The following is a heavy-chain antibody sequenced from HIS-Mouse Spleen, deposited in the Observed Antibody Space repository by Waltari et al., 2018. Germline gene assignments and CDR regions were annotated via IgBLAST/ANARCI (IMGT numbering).Heavy chain of an antibody. CDR3: AREIPYSSSWYDWYFDL. CDR1: GGSISSSSYY. CDR2: IYYSGST. J-gene: IGHJ2*01. V-gene: IGHV4-39*07. D-gene: IGHD6-13*01. Sequence: QLQLQESCPGLVKPSETLSLTCTVSGGSISSSSYYWGWIRQPPGKGLEWIGSIYYSGSTYSNPSIESRVTRSGHTPKNQFSLKLSSVTAADTAVYYCAREIPYSSSWYDWYFDLWGRGTLVTVSS.